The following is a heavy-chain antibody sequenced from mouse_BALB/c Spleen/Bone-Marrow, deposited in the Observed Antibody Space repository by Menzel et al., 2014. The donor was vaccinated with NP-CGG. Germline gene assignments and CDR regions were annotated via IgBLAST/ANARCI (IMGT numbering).Heavy chain of an antibody. CDR1: GYTFTDYY. CDR2: INPNNGNT. J-gene: IGHJ4*01. CDR3: ARSRAMDY. Sequence: EVQRVESGPDLVKPGASVKTSCKASGYTFTDYYMKWVKQSHGKRLEWIGDINPNNGNTFYNQKFKGKASLTVDKSSTTAYMQLNSLTSEDSAVYYCARSRAMDYWGQGTSVTVSS. V-gene: IGHV1-26*01.